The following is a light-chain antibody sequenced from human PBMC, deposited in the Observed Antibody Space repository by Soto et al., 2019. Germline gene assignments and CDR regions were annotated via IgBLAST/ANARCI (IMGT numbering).Light chain of an antibody. CDR1: QSLSSNY. J-gene: IGKJ1*01. Sequence: EIVLTQSPDTLSLSPGERATLSCRTSQSLSSNYLAWYQQRPGQAPRLLICGASSRATGIPDRFSGSGSGTDFTLSIYSLEPEDFAVYYCQQYGSSPWTFGQGTKVDIK. V-gene: IGKV3-20*01. CDR2: GAS. CDR3: QQYGSSPWT.